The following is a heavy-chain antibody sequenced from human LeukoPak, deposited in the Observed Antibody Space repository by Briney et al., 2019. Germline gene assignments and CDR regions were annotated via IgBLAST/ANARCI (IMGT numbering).Heavy chain of an antibody. CDR1: VGSLSSGYYY. J-gene: IGHJ4*02. V-gene: IGHV4-30-4*08. CDR3: ARDLRSGRAFDY. Sequence: SETLSLTCTVSVGSLSSGYYYWSWIRQPPGKGLEWIGYIYYSGSTYYNPSLKSRVTISVDTSKNQFSLKLSSVTAADTAVYYCARDLRSGRAFDYWGQGTLVTVSS. D-gene: IGHD2-15*01. CDR2: IYYSGST.